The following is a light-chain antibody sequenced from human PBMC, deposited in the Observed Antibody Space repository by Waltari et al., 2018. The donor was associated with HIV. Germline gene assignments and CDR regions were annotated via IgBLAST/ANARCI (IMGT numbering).Light chain of an antibody. Sequence: DIQMTQSQSSLSVSVGDRITITCLASQNINNYLNWYQEKPGKAPKLLIFAASSLQSGVPSRFSGSGSGTAFTLTINNLQPEDFASYYCQQSYSTTWTFGQGTKVEIK. V-gene: IGKV1-39*01. CDR2: AAS. CDR1: QNINNY. CDR3: QQSYSTTWT. J-gene: IGKJ1*01.